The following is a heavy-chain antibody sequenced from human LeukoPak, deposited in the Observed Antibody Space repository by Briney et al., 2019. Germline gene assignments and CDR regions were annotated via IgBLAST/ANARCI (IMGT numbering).Heavy chain of an antibody. Sequence: GGSLRLSCAASGFTFSSYSMTWVRQAPGKGLEWVSSISSSSSYIYYADSVKGRFTTSRDNAKNSLYLQLNSLRVEDTAVYYCKSGGAAPGSFDYWGQGTLVTVSP. CDR2: ISSSSSYI. D-gene: IGHD1-1*01. CDR3: KSGGAAPGSFDY. J-gene: IGHJ4*02. CDR1: GFTFSSYS. V-gene: IGHV3-21*01.